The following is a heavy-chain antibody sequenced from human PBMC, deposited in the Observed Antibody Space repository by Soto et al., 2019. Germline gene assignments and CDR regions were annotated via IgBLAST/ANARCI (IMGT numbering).Heavy chain of an antibody. CDR3: ASHYDLWTGYLSPVDY. J-gene: IGHJ4*02. CDR1: GYTFSDYY. D-gene: IGHD3-3*01. CDR2: IDTSSTKI. Sequence: GGSLRLCCAASGYTFSDYYLSWIRQAPGKGLEWISYIDTSSTKIYYADSVRGRFTISRDNGKNSLFLEMNNLRVEDTAVYFCASHYDLWTGYLSPVDYWGRGTLVTVSS. V-gene: IGHV3-11*01.